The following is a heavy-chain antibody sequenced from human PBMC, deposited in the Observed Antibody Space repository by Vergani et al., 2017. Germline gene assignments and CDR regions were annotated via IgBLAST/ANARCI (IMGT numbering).Heavy chain of an antibody. D-gene: IGHD4-17*01. CDR3: ARRKTTVTTGYNWFDP. CDR1: GYSFTSYW. CDR2: IYPGDSDT. V-gene: IGHV5-51*01. Sequence: EVQLVPSGAEVKTPGESLKISCKGSGYSFTSYWIGWVRQMPGKGLEWMGIIYPGDSDTRYSPSFQGQVTISADKSISTAYLQWSSLKASDTAMYYCARRKTTVTTGYNWFDPWGQGTLVTVSS. J-gene: IGHJ5*02.